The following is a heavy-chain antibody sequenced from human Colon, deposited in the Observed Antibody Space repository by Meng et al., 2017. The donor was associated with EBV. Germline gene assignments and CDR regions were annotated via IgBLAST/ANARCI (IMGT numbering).Heavy chain of an antibody. V-gene: IGHV4-34*01. CDR3: ARASYGSGSPLGESWFDP. J-gene: IGHJ5*02. CDR2: INHSGST. CDR1: GGSFSGYY. Sequence: LQVGDGLLKPSETLSLTLAVYGGSFSGYYWNWIRQPPGKGLEWIGEINHSGSTNYNPSLKSRVTISVDTSKNQFSLKLSSVTAADTAVYYCARASYGSGSPLGESWFDPWGQGTLVTVSS. D-gene: IGHD3-10*01.